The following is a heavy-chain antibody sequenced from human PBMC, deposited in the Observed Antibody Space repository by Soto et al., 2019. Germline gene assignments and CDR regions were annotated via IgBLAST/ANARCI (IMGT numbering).Heavy chain of an antibody. CDR3: AKEPLVFSSSWYLGYFDF. CDR1: GITFSSYS. Sequence: GGALRLSFAPSGITFSSYSMRRVRQAPGQPLEWVSAISGGGGSTYYADSVKGRFTISRDNSKNTLYLQMNSLRAEDTAVYYCAKEPLVFSSSWYLGYFDFRGQGTLVPVSS. J-gene: IGHJ4*02. D-gene: IGHD6-13*01. V-gene: IGHV3-23*01. CDR2: ISGGGGST.